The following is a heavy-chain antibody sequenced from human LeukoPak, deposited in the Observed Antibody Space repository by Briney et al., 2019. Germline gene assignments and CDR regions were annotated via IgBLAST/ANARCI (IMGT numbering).Heavy chain of an antibody. CDR2: IIPILGIA. D-gene: IGHD3-22*01. CDR3: ARMGYYYDSSGYSRDAFDI. V-gene: IGHV1-69*04. CDR1: GGTFSSYA. Sequence: SVKVSCKASGGTFSSYAISWVRQAPGQGLEWMGRIIPILGIADYAQKFQGRVTITADKSTSTAYMELSSLRSEDTAVYYCARMGYYYDSSGYSRDAFDIWGQGTMVTVSS. J-gene: IGHJ3*02.